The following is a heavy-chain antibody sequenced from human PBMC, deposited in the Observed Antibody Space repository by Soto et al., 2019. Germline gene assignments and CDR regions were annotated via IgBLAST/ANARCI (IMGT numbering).Heavy chain of an antibody. CDR2: INQDGREK. Sequence: EVHLVESGGGLVQTGGSLRLSCAIFESTVSRDWMNWVRQAPGKGLEWVAHINQDGREKYNVDSVIGRFTISRDNAKKSLYRHMNSQSPAVTDMDYCSGVVGDAFWGQGTLVTVSS. D-gene: IGHD1-26*01. J-gene: IGHJ4*02. CDR1: ESTVSRDW. CDR3: SGVVGDAF. V-gene: IGHV3-7*04.